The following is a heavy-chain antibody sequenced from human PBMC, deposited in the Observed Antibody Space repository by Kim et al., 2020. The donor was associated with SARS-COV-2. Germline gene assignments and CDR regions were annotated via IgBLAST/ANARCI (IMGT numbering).Heavy chain of an antibody. J-gene: IGHJ4*01. Sequence: ASVKVSCKASGYTFYTYAMHWVRQAPRQRLEWMGWINGGNGYTEYSQKFQGRVTITRDTSAQTAYMELTSLRSEYTALYYCARDHRNDTGYYSFDYWGQEPWSPSPQ. CDR1: GYTFYTYA. CDR3: ARDHRNDTGYYSFDY. CDR2: INGGNGYT. D-gene: IGHD3-22*01. V-gene: IGHV1-3*01.